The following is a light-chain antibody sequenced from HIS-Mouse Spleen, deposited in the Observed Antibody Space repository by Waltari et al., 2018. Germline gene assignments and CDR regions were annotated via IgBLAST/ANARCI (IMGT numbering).Light chain of an antibody. CDR3: CSYAGSSTWV. V-gene: IGLV2-23*01. CDR1: SSDVGSYNL. J-gene: IGLJ3*02. CDR2: EGG. Sequence: QSALTQPASVSGSPGQSITISCTGTSSDVGSYNLVSWYQQHPGQAPKLMIYEGGKRPSGVSNRFSGSKSGTTASLTISGLQAEDEADYYCCSYAGSSTWVFGGGTKLTVL.